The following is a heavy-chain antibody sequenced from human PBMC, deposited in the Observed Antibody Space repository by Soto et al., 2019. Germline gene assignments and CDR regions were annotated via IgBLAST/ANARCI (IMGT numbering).Heavy chain of an antibody. Sequence: QVQLVESGGGVVQPGRSLRLSCAASGFTFSSYGMHWVRQAPGKGLEWVAVISYDGSNKYYADSVKGRFTSSRDNSKNTLYLQMNSLGAEDTAVYYCAKGDMHDYDSSGYYWGVDYWGQGTLVTVSS. CDR3: AKGDMHDYDSSGYYWGVDY. D-gene: IGHD3-22*01. CDR1: GFTFSSYG. CDR2: ISYDGSNK. J-gene: IGHJ4*02. V-gene: IGHV3-30*18.